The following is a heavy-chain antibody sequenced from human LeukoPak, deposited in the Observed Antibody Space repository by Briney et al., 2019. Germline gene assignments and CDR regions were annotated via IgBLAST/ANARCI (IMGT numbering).Heavy chain of an antibody. CDR1: GGSFSGYC. CDR3: ARGNYGGNSWFYYYYGMDV. D-gene: IGHD4-23*01. V-gene: IGHV4-34*01. CDR2: INHSGST. Sequence: PSETLSLTCAVYGGSFSGYCWSWIRQPPGKGLEWIGEINHSGSTNYNPSLKSRVTISVDTSKNQFSLKLSSVTAADTAVYYCARGNYGGNSWFYYYYGMDVWGQGTTVTVSS. J-gene: IGHJ6*02.